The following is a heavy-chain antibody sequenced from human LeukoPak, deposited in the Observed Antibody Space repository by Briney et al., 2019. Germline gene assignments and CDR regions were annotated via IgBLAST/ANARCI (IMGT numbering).Heavy chain of an antibody. CDR3: TTAGWELYYFDY. V-gene: IGHV3-15*01. J-gene: IGHJ4*02. CDR1: GFTFSNAW. CDR2: IKSKTDGGTT. D-gene: IGHD1-26*01. Sequence: KAGGSLRLSCAASGFTFSNAWMSWVRQAPGKGLEWVGRIKSKTDGGTTDYAAPVKGRLTISRDDSKNTLYLQMNSLKTEDTAVYYCTTAGWELYYFDYWGQGTLVTVSS.